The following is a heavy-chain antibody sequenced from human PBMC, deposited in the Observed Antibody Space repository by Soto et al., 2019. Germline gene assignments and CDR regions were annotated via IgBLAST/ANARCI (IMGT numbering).Heavy chain of an antibody. CDR3: VIPTRSVRGMGV. J-gene: IGHJ6*02. Sequence: EVQLVESGGGLAQPGGSLRLSCAASGFTFSNFWMSWARQAPGKGLEWVANIKGDGSVTQYVASVEGRFTISRDNAKYSLYLQMNSLRVXXXXLYYCVIPTRSVRGMGVWGQGT. D-gene: IGHD6-6*01. CDR1: GFTFSNFW. CDR2: IKGDGSVT. V-gene: IGHV3-7*01.